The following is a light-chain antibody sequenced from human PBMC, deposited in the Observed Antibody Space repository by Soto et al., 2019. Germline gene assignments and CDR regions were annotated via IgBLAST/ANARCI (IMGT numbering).Light chain of an antibody. CDR1: SSDVGGYDY. CDR2: DVS. V-gene: IGLV2-14*01. CDR3: SSKRGSTGV. Sequence: QSALTQPASVSGSPGQTITISCTGTSSDVGGYDYVSWHQQHPGKAPKLMIYDVSKRPSGVSNRFSGSKSGNTASLTISGLQADDAADYYCSSKRGSTGVFGTGTKVTVL. J-gene: IGLJ1*01.